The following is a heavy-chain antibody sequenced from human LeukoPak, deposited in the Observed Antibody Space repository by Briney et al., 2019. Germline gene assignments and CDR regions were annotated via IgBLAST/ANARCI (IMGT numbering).Heavy chain of an antibody. Sequence: SVKVSCTASGFTFTSSAVQWVRQARGQRLEWMGWIVVGSGNTNYAQNFQERVTITRDMSTSTAYMDLSSLRSEDTAVYYCAADQSIGDYAFDIWGQGTMVTVSS. V-gene: IGHV1-58*01. CDR3: AADQSIGDYAFDI. CDR1: GFTFTSSA. D-gene: IGHD2-21*02. CDR2: IVVGSGNT. J-gene: IGHJ3*02.